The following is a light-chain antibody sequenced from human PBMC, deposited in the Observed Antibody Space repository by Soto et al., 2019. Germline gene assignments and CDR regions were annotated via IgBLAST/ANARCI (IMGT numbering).Light chain of an antibody. J-gene: IGLJ2*01. CDR3: LSYTSDNTRA. CDR1: SSDVGGYKF. CDR2: EVN. Sequence: QSALTQPASVSASPGQSITISCTGTSSDVGGYKFVSWYQHHPGKAPKLMIYEVNNRPSGVSNRFSGSKSGNTASLTISGLQPEDEADYYCLSYTSDNTRAFGGGTKVTVL. V-gene: IGLV2-14*01.